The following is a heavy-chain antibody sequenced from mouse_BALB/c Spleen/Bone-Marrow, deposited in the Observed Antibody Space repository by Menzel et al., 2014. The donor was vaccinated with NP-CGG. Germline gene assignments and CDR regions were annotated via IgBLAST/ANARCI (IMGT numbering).Heavy chain of an antibody. V-gene: IGHV1-18*01. D-gene: IGHD2-4*01. J-gene: IGHJ4*01. CDR1: GYSFTGYT. Sequence: VQLQQSGPELVKPGASMKISCKASGYSFTGYTMNWVKQSHGKNLEWIGLINPYNGGTSYNQKFKGKATLTVDKSSSTAYMELLSLASEDSAVYYCARNNDYDEEDYAMDYWGQGTSVTVSS. CDR3: ARNNDYDEEDYAMDY. CDR2: INPYNGGT.